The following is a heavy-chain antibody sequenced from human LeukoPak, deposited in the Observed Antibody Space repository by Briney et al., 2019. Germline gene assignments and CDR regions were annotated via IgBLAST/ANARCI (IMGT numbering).Heavy chain of an antibody. CDR2: MHPGDSDT. Sequence: GESLKISCWGSGYSFITYYIAWVRQMPGKGLEWMAIMHPGDSDTRYNPSFQGQVTISVDKSINTAYLQLRSLKASDTAMYYCARGGLRWLYSFDYWGQGTPVTVSS. V-gene: IGHV5-51*01. CDR1: GYSFITYY. J-gene: IGHJ4*02. CDR3: ARGGLRWLYSFDY. D-gene: IGHD4-23*01.